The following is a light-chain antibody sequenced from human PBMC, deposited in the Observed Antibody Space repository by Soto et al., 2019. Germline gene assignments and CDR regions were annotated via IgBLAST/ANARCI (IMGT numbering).Light chain of an antibody. CDR3: LQYYGDSWT. CDR2: AAS. J-gene: IGKJ1*01. V-gene: IGKV1-6*01. Sequence: QMTQSPSSLSASVGEKIIITCRASRDVGSDVSWYQQKPGQAPKLLIYAASNLYTGVPSRFSGRRSGREFTLTISSLQPEDFASYYCLQYYGDSWTFGQGTKVEIE. CDR1: RDVGSD.